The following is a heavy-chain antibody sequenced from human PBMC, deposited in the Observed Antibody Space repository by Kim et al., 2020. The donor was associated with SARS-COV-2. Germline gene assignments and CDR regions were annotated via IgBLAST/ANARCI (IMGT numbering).Heavy chain of an antibody. J-gene: IGHJ5*02. Sequence: SETLSLTCAVYGGSFSGYYWSWIRQPPGKGLEWIGEINHSGSTNYNPSLKSRVTISVDTSKNQFSLKLSSVTAADTAVYYCARGSLYNWKPNWFDPWGQGTLVTVSS. CDR3: ARGSLYNWKPNWFDP. CDR1: GGSFSGYY. D-gene: IGHD1-20*01. V-gene: IGHV4-34*01. CDR2: INHSGST.